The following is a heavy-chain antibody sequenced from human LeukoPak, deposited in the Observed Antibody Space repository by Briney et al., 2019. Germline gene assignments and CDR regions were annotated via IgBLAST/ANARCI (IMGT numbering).Heavy chain of an antibody. CDR1: GFTFSSYS. D-gene: IGHD4-23*01. J-gene: IGHJ4*02. Sequence: GGSLRLSCAASGFTFSSYSMNWVRQAPGKGLEWVSTISDSGGRTYYADSVKGRFTISRDNSKNTLYLQMNSLRAEDTAVYYCAKGATVVTPPFDYWGQGTLVTVSS. CDR2: ISDSGGRT. CDR3: AKGATVVTPPFDY. V-gene: IGHV3-23*01.